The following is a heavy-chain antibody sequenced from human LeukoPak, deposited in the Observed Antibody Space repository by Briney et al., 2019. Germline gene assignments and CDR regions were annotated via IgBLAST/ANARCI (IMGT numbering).Heavy chain of an antibody. Sequence: GGSLRLSCAASGFTFSTYAMSWVRHAPGKGLEWVSAISGSGESTYYAGSVKGRFTISRDNSKNTLYLQMNSLRADDTALYYCAKDAKRNYDFWDRFDYWGQGALVTVSS. CDR2: ISGSGEST. J-gene: IGHJ4*02. CDR3: AKDAKRNYDFWDRFDY. V-gene: IGHV3-23*01. CDR1: GFTFSTYA. D-gene: IGHD3-3*01.